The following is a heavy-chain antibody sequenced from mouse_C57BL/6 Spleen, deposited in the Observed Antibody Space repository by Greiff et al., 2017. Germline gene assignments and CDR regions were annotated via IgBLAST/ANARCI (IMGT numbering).Heavy chain of an antibody. V-gene: IGHV7-3*01. J-gene: IGHJ4*01. Sequence: VQRVESGGGLVQPGGSLSLSCAASGFTFTDYYMSWVRQPPGKALEWLGFIRNKANGYTTEYSASVKGRFTISRDNSQSILYLQMNALRAEDSATYYCARLNWDYAMDYWGQGTSVTVSS. CDR1: GFTFTDYY. D-gene: IGHD4-1*01. CDR3: ARLNWDYAMDY. CDR2: IRNKANGYTT.